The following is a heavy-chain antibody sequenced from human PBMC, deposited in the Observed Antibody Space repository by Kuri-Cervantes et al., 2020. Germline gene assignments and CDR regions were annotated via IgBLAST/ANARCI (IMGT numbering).Heavy chain of an antibody. D-gene: IGHD3-10*01. Sequence: ASVKVSCKASGYTFTGYYMHWVRQAPGHGLEWMGWINPNSGGTNYAQKFQGRVTMTRDTSISTAYMELSRLRSDDTAVYYCARDFGTMVRGVFDPWGQGTLVTVSS. CDR2: INPNSGGT. J-gene: IGHJ5*02. V-gene: IGHV1-2*02. CDR3: ARDFGTMVRGVFDP. CDR1: GYTFTGYY.